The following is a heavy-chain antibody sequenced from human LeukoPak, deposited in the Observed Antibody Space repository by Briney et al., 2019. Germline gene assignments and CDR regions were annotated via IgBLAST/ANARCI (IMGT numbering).Heavy chain of an antibody. J-gene: IGHJ1*01. Sequence: PSETLSLTCTVSGGSISNYYWSWIRQPPGKGLECMGYIYYSGTTNYNPSLKSRVTISVDTSKNQFSLKLSSVTAADTAVYYCARHGGYSSSYLHGGQGTLVTVSS. V-gene: IGHV4-59*08. CDR3: ARHGGYSSSYLH. CDR1: GGSISNYY. D-gene: IGHD6-13*01. CDR2: IYYSGTT.